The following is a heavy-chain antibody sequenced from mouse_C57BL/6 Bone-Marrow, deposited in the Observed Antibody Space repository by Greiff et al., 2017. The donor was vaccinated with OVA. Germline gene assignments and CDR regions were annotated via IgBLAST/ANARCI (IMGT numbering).Heavy chain of an antibody. V-gene: IGHV5-12*01. D-gene: IGHD2-3*01. CDR1: GFTFSDFY. CDR2: ISNGGGST. CDR3: TRLDNMSY. J-gene: IGHJ4*01. Sequence: EVKLMESGGGLVQPGGSLKLSCAASGFTFSDFYMYWIRQTPEKRLEWVAYISNGGGSTYYPDTVKGRFTISRDNAKNTLYLQMSRLKSEDTAMYYCTRLDNMSYWGRGTSVTVSS.